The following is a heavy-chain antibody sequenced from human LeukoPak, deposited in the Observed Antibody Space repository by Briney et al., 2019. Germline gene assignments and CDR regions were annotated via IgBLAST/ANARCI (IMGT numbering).Heavy chain of an antibody. CDR1: GFTFSASD. V-gene: IGHV3-21*01. J-gene: IGHJ3*02. Sequence: GGSLRLSCAASGFTFSASDMNWVRQTPGKGLEWVSSISCSSSYIYYADSVKGRFSISRDNAKKSLYLQMNSLRAEDTAVYYFAKKSHFPPPPLAAFDIWGQGTLVTVSS. D-gene: IGHD3-3*02. CDR3: AKKSHFPPPPLAAFDI. CDR2: ISCSSSYI.